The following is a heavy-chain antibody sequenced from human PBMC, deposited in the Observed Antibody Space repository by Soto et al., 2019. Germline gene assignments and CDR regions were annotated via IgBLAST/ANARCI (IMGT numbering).Heavy chain of an antibody. CDR3: ARSGLVPAAIDY. CDR2: TYYRSKWYK. Sequence: HTLSLTCALSGDSVSSNSAAWNWIRQSPSRGLEWLGRTYYRSKWYKDYAVSVKGRISINPDTSKNQFSLQLNSVTPAATAVYYCARSGLVPAAIDYWGQGTLDTLS. J-gene: IGHJ4*02. CDR1: GDSVSSNSAA. D-gene: IGHD2-2*01. V-gene: IGHV6-1*01.